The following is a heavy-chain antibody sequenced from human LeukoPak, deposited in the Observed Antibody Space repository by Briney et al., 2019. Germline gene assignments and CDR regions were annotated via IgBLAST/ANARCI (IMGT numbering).Heavy chain of an antibody. Sequence: GGSLRLSCAASGFTVSSNYMNWVHQAPGKGLEWVSVINSGGNAYYAASVKGRFTISRDNSENMLYLQMNSLRADDTAVYYCARSQGGTMSLRHFDLWGRGTLVTVSS. CDR3: ARSQGGTMSLRHFDL. CDR1: GFTVSSNY. D-gene: IGHD3-22*01. CDR2: INSGGNA. V-gene: IGHV3-53*01. J-gene: IGHJ2*01.